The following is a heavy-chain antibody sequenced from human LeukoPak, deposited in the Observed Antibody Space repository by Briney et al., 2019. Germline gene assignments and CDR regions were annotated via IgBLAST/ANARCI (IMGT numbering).Heavy chain of an antibody. D-gene: IGHD2-15*01. Sequence: ASVKVSCKASGYTFTSYGISWVRQAPGQGLEWMGWISAYNGNTNYAQKLQGRVTMTTDTSTNTAYMEIRSLRFDDTAVYYCMRVPELPDYWGQGTLVTVPS. J-gene: IGHJ4*02. CDR1: GYTFTSYG. V-gene: IGHV1-18*01. CDR3: MRVPELPDY. CDR2: ISAYNGNT.